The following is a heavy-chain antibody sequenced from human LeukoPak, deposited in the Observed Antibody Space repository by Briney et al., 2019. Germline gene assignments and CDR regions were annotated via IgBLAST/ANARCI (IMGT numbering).Heavy chain of an antibody. CDR1: GFTFSSYS. D-gene: IGHD5-18*01. V-gene: IGHV3-21*01. CDR3: ARGENNYGYYYFGY. Sequence: PGGSLRLSCVASGFTFSSYSMNWVRQAPGKGLEWVSSISSSSSYIYYAESMKGRFTTSRDNAKNSLYLQMNSLRAEDTAVYYCARGENNYGYYYFGYWGQGTLVTVSS. J-gene: IGHJ4*02. CDR2: ISSSSSYI.